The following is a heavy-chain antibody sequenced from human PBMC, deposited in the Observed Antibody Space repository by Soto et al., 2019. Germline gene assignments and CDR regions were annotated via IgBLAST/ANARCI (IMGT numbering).Heavy chain of an antibody. CDR1: GFSFSTYT. V-gene: IGHV3-21*01. CDR2: ISHNYGYI. D-gene: IGHD6-19*01. J-gene: IGHJ5*01. CDR3: ARTGVVAGSHLNWFDS. Sequence: EVQLVESGGGLVKPGGSLRLSCAASGFSFSTYTMNWVRQAPGKGLEWVSSISHNYGYIYYADSVKGRFTISRDNANNSLYLQMNSLRAEDTAFYYCARTGVVAGSHLNWFDSWGQGTLVTVSS.